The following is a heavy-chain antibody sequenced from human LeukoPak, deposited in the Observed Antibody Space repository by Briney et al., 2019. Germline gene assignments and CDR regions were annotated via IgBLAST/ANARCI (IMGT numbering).Heavy chain of an antibody. CDR3: ARDWQWQQLDGDAFDI. Sequence: GSLRLSCAASGFTFSGYWMSWVRQAPGKGLEWVANIKQDGSEKYYVDSVKGRFTISRDNAKNSLFLQMNSLRAEDTAVYYCARDWQWQQLDGDAFDIWGQGTMVTVSS. V-gene: IGHV3-7*04. J-gene: IGHJ3*02. CDR1: GFTFSGYW. D-gene: IGHD6-13*01. CDR2: IKQDGSEK.